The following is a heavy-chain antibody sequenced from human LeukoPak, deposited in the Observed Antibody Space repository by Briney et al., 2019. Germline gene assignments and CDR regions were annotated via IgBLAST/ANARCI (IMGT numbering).Heavy chain of an antibody. CDR3: ARAPLYVDV. Sequence: SETLSLTCTVSGGSSGSYYWSWVRQPAGKGLEWIGRIYTTGSTNYNPSLKSRVTMSVDTSKNQFSLRLTSVTAADTAVYYCARAPLYVDVWGKGTTVTVSS. CDR2: IYTTGST. J-gene: IGHJ6*03. CDR1: GGSSGSYY. V-gene: IGHV4-4*07.